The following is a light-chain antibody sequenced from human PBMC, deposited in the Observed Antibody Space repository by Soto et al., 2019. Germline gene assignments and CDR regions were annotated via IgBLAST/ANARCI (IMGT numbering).Light chain of an antibody. CDR3: QQYNKWPLT. Sequence: ELVMTQSPATLSVSPGGRATLSCRASQSISDTLAWYQQKPGQAPRLLIYGASTRATGIPVRFSGSASGTEFTLTISSLQSEDFTVYYCQQYNKWPLTFGQGTKVDNK. CDR2: GAS. CDR1: QSISDT. J-gene: IGKJ1*01. V-gene: IGKV3-15*01.